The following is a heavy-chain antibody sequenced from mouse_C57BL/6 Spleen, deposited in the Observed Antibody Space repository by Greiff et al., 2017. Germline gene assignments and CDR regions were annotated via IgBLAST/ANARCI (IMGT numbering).Heavy chain of an antibody. J-gene: IGHJ2*01. V-gene: IGHV1-37*01. CDR2: INPCNGDT. CDR1: GYSFTGYC. CDR3: ARSGTVVADYFDY. Sequence: EVQLVESGTELVKPGASVKISCKASGYSFTGYCMNWVKQSHGKGLEWIGRINPCNGDTFYNKKFKGKATLTVDKSSSTAHRELLSLTSEDFAVYYCARSGTVVADYFDYWGQGTTLTVSS. D-gene: IGHD1-1*01.